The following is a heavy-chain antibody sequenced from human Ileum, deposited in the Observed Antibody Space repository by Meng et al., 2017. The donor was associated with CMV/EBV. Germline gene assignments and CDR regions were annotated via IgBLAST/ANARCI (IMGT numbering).Heavy chain of an antibody. D-gene: IGHD1-26*01. CDR1: GFTFSDYW. V-gene: IGHV3-7*01. CDR3: AKASGSYQIFDY. CDR2: IKQDGSEQ. J-gene: IGHJ4*02. Sequence: GESLKISCATSGFTFSDYWMTWLRHVPGRGLEWVATIKQDGSEQDYRDSVKGRFTISRDNSKNTLYLQMNSLRAEDTAVYYCAKASGSYQIFDYWGQGTLVTVSS.